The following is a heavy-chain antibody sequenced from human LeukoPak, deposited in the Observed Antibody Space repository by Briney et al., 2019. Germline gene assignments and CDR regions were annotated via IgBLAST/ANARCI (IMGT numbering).Heavy chain of an antibody. CDR3: AKAHCSSTSCYSLFDY. CDR1: GFTFSSYA. Sequence: SGGSLRLSCAASGFTFSSYAMSWVRQAPGKGLEWVSAISGSGGSTYYADSVKGRFTISRDNSKNTLYLQMNSLRAEDTAVYYCAKAHCSSTSCYSLFDYWGQGTLVTVSS. J-gene: IGHJ4*02. D-gene: IGHD2-2*01. CDR2: ISGSGGST. V-gene: IGHV3-23*01.